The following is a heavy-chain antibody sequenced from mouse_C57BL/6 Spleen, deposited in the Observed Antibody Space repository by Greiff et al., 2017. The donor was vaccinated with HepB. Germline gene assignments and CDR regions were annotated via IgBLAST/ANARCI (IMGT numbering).Heavy chain of an antibody. CDR1: GFSLTSYG. Sequence: QVQLQQSGPGLVQPSQSLSITCTVSGFSLTSYGVHWVRQSPGKGLEWLGVIWRGGSTDYNAAFMSRLSITKDNSKSQVFFKMNSLQADDTAIYYCAKAYYGNYGAFAYWGQGTLVTVSA. D-gene: IGHD2-10*01. V-gene: IGHV2-5*01. J-gene: IGHJ3*01. CDR3: AKAYYGNYGAFAY. CDR2: IWRGGST.